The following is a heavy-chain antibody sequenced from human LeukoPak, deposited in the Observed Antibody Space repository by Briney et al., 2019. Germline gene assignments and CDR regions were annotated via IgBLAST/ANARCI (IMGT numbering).Heavy chain of an antibody. D-gene: IGHD2-15*01. V-gene: IGHV3-30-3*01. CDR3: ARAGSGGSVDIVVVVAATPLGAFDI. Sequence: GGSLRLSCAASGFTLSSYAMHWVRQAPGKGLEWVAVISYDGSNKYYADSVEGRFTISRDNSKNTLYLQMNSLRAEDTAVYYCARAGSGGSVDIVVVVAATPLGAFDIWGQGTMVTVSS. CDR1: GFTLSSYA. J-gene: IGHJ3*02. CDR2: ISYDGSNK.